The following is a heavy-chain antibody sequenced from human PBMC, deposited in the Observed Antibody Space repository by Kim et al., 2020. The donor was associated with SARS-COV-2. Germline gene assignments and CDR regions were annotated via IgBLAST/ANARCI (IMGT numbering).Heavy chain of an antibody. CDR3: AKDGGL. J-gene: IGHJ4*02. V-gene: IGHV3-23*01. CDR2: GSGGST. Sequence: GSGGSTYYADSVKGRFTISRDNSKNTLYLQMNSLSAEDTAVYYCAKDGGLWGQGTLVTVSS. D-gene: IGHD3-16*01.